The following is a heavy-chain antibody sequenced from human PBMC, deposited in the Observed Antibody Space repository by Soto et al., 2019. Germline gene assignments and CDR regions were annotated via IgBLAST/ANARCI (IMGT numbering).Heavy chain of an antibody. J-gene: IGHJ4*01. D-gene: IGHD2-2*01. CDR2: IKSKTAGGTT. Sequence: PGGSLRLSCAASGFIFSNAWINWVRQAPGKGLEWVGRIKSKTAGGTTGFAEPAKGRFAIARDDSNNMVYLQMNGLKVEDTAVYYCTTDSYSSIRVVRFDHWGHGTLVTVSS. V-gene: IGHV3-15*07. CDR3: TTDSYSSIRVVRFDH. CDR1: GFIFSNAW.